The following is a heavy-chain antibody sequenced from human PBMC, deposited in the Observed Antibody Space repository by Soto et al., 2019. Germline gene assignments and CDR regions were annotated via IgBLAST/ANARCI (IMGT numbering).Heavy chain of an antibody. CDR2: IHYSGSS. Sequence: SETLSLTCTVSDGSINSYFWSWIRQPPGKGLEWIGYIHYSGSSNYNPSLKSRVTMSVDSSKNQFSLELSSLTAADTAVYYCARVNQLAPKRNAFDIWGQGTKVTVSS. J-gene: IGHJ3*02. D-gene: IGHD1-1*01. CDR1: DGSINSYF. V-gene: IGHV4-59*01. CDR3: ARVNQLAPKRNAFDI.